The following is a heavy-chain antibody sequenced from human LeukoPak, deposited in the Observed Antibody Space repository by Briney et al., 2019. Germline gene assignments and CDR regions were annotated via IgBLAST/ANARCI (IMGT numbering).Heavy chain of an antibody. Sequence: GESLKISCTGSGYSFTSYWIGWVRQMPGKGLEWMGIIYPGDSDTRYSPSFQGQVTISADNSISTAYLQWSSLKASDTAMYYWARHPGYCSGGSCYSWYWFDPWGQGTTVTVSS. V-gene: IGHV5-51*01. CDR3: ARHPGYCSGGSCYSWYWFDP. CDR1: GYSFTSYW. D-gene: IGHD2-15*01. J-gene: IGHJ5*01. CDR2: IYPGDSDT.